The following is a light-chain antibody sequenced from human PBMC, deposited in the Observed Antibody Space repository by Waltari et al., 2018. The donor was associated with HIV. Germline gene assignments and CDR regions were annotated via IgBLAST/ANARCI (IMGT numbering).Light chain of an antibody. CDR1: SSNIGVNT. CDR3: AAWDDSLNGFWV. V-gene: IGLV1-44*01. Sequence: QSVLTQPPSASGTAGRRVTISCSGSSSNIGVNTVSWFQQLPGTAPKLLIYSNNQRPSGVPDRFSGSKSSTSASVTISRLQSEDEADYYCAAWDDSLNGFWVFGGGTTLTVL. CDR2: SNN. J-gene: IGLJ3*02.